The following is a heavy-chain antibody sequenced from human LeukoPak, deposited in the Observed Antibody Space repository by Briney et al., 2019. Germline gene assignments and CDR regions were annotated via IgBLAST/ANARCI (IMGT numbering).Heavy chain of an antibody. CDR3: ASEGGASSSWYFVY. D-gene: IGHD6-13*01. CDR2: INHSGST. Sequence: SETLSLTCAVYGGSFSGYYWSWIRQPPGKGLEWIGEINHSGSTNYNPSLKSRVTISVDTSKNQFSLKLSSVTAADTAVYYCASEGGASSSWYFVYWGQGTLVTVSS. V-gene: IGHV4-34*01. CDR1: GGSFSGYY. J-gene: IGHJ4*02.